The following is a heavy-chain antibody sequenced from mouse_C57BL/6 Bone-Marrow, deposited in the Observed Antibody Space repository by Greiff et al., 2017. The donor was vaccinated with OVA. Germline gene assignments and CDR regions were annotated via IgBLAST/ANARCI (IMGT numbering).Heavy chain of an antibody. Sequence: QVQLQQSGPELVKPGASVKISCKASGYAFSSSWMNWVKQRPGKGLEWIGRIYPGDGDTNYNGKFQGKATLTADKSSSTAYMQLSSLTSEDSAVYFCAPDGFYWYFDVWGTGTTVTVSS. CDR1: GYAFSSSW. J-gene: IGHJ1*03. V-gene: IGHV1-82*01. D-gene: IGHD2-3*01. CDR3: APDGFYWYFDV. CDR2: IYPGDGDT.